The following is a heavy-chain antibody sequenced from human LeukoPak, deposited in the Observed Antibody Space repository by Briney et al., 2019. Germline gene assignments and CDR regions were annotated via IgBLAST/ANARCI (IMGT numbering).Heavy chain of an antibody. D-gene: IGHD2-15*01. V-gene: IGHV4-59*01. CDR1: GGSISSYY. Sequence: SETLSLTCTVSGGSISSYYWSWIRQPPGKGLEWIGYIYYSGSTNYNPSLKSRVTISVDTSKNQFSLKLSSVTAADTAVYYCARSGMVVAATPSYYYGIDVWGQGTTVTVSS. CDR2: IYYSGST. J-gene: IGHJ6*02. CDR3: ARSGMVVAATPSYYYGIDV.